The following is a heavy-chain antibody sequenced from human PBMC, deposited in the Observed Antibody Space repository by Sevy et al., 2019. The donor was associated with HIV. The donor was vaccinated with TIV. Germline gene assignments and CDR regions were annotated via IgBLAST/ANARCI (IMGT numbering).Heavy chain of an antibody. CDR3: AREGDQQPFDY. Sequence: GGSLRLSCAASGFTFSTYAMNWVRPAPGKGLEWVSATSGRGGMTDYADSVKGRFTISRDNSKNTLYLQMNSLRAEDTAVCYCAREGDQQPFDYWGQGTLVTVSS. D-gene: IGHD6-13*01. J-gene: IGHJ4*02. CDR2: TSGRGGMT. V-gene: IGHV3-23*01. CDR1: GFTFSTYA.